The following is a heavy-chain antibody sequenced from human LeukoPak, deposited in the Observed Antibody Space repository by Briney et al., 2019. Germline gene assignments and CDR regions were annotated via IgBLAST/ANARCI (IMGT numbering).Heavy chain of an antibody. CDR2: ISGSGGST. D-gene: IGHD3-10*01. CDR3: AKDRTILWFGELSVPFDY. J-gene: IGHJ4*02. CDR1: GFTFSSYA. Sequence: GGSLRLSCAASGFTFSSYAMSWVRQAPGKGLEWVSAISGSGGSTYYADSVKGRFTISRDNSKNTLYLQMNSLRAEDTAVYYCAKDRTILWFGELSVPFDYWGQGTLATVSS. V-gene: IGHV3-23*01.